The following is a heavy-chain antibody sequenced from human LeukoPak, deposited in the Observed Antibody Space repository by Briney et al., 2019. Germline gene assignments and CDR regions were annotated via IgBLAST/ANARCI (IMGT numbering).Heavy chain of an antibody. CDR2: IRQDGSEK. CDR3: ARDKAC. J-gene: IGHJ4*02. Sequence: PGVSLRLSCAASGFTFSSYWMNWVRQAPGRGLEWVANIRQDGSEKYYVDSVKGRFSISRDNAKSSLYLQMNSLRAEDTAVYYCARDKACWGQGTLVTVSS. V-gene: IGHV3-7*01. CDR1: GFTFSSYW.